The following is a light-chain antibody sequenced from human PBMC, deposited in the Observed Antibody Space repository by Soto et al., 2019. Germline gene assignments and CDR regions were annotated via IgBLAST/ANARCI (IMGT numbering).Light chain of an antibody. CDR2: DVS. CDR3: CSYGGNYTPYV. Sequence: QSALTQPRSVSGSLGQSVTISCTGTSGDVGGYNYVSWYQKQSGQAPKLMIYDVSKRPSGVPDRFSGSKSGNTASLTISGLQAEDEADYYCCSYGGNYTPYVFETGTKVTVL. V-gene: IGLV2-11*01. CDR1: SGDVGGYNY. J-gene: IGLJ1*01.